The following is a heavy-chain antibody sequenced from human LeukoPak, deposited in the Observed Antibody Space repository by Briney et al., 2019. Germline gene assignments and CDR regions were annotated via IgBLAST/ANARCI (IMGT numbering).Heavy chain of an antibody. D-gene: IGHD7-27*01. CDR1: GGSISGYY. CDR3: ARHPGASFDS. Sequence: SETLSLTCSVSGGSISGYYWSWIRQPPGRRLEWIGYIYYTGNTTYNPSLKSRVTISIDGSKNLFSLKLTSVTVADTAVYFCARHPGASFDSWGQGTLVTVSS. CDR2: IYYTGNT. V-gene: IGHV4-59*08. J-gene: IGHJ4*02.